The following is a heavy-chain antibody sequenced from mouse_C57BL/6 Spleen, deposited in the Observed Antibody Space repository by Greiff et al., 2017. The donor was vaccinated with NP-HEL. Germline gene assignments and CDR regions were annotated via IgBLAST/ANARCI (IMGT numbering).Heavy chain of an antibody. V-gene: IGHV5-17*01. CDR3: AREWLDPMDY. D-gene: IGHD3-3*01. J-gene: IGHJ4*01. Sequence: EVMLVESGGGLVKPGGSLKLSCAASGFTFSDYGMHWVRQAPEKGLEWVAYISSGSSTIYYADTVKGRFTISRDNAKNTLCLQMTSLRSEDSAMYYCAREWLDPMDYWGQGTTVTVSS. CDR2: ISSGSSTI. CDR1: GFTFSDYG.